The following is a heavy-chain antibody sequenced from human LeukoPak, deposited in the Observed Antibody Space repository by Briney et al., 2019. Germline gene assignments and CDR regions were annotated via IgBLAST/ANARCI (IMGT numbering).Heavy chain of an antibody. CDR2: IVGSGDTT. CDR1: GFTFSSHA. D-gene: IGHD6-19*01. V-gene: IGHV3-23*01. Sequence: GGSLRLSCAASGFTFSSHAMSWVRQAPGKGLEWVSAIVGSGDTTRYEDSVKGRFTISRDNSKNTLYLQMNSLTAEDTAVYYCAKASDSGWYWYFDLWGRGTLVTVSS. J-gene: IGHJ2*01. CDR3: AKASDSGWYWYFDL.